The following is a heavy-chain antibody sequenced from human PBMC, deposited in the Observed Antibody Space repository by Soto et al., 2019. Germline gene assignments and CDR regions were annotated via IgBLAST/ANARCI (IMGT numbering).Heavy chain of an antibody. J-gene: IGHJ4*02. CDR3: AHGSGWLHDY. V-gene: IGHV2-5*01. CDR1: GFSLTSTAVG. D-gene: IGHD6-19*01. CDR2: IYWNGDK. Sequence: SGPTLVNPTQTLTLTCTFSGFSLTSTAVGVGWIRQPPGKAPEWLALIYWNGDKQYSPSLENRLTITKDTSKNQVVLTMTNMDPVDTATYHCAHGSGWLHDYWGQGILVTVSS.